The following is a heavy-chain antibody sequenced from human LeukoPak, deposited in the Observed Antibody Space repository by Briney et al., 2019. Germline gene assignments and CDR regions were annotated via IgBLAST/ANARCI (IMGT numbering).Heavy chain of an antibody. D-gene: IGHD6-13*01. V-gene: IGHV4-59*01. CDR2: IYYSGST. Sequence: SETLSLTCTVSGGSISSYYWSWIRQPPGKGLEWIGYIYYSGSTNYNPSLKSRVTISVDTSKNQFSLKLSSVTAADTAVYCCARALAAAGWFDPWGQGTLVTVSS. CDR1: GGSISSYY. CDR3: ARALAAAGWFDP. J-gene: IGHJ5*02.